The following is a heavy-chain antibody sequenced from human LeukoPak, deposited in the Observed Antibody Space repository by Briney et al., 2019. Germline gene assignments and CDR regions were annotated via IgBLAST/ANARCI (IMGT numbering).Heavy chain of an antibody. D-gene: IGHD3-22*01. CDR3: ARARSPSSGYLLRDHNWFDP. Sequence: GASVKVSCKASGYTFTDFGISWVRQAPGQGLEWMGGIIPIFGTANHAQKFQGRVTITTDESTSTAYMELSSLRSEDTAVYYCARARSPSSGYLLRDHNWFDPWGQGTLVTVSS. V-gene: IGHV1-69*05. J-gene: IGHJ5*02. CDR2: IIPIFGTA. CDR1: GYTFTDFG.